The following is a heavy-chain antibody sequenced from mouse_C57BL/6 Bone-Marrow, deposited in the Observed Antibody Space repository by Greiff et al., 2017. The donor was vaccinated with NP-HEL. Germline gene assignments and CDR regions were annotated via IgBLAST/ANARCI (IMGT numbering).Heavy chain of an antibody. CDR2: IYPGDGDT. CDR1: GYAFSSSW. D-gene: IGHD1-1*01. Sequence: QVQLKQSGPELVKPGASVKISCKASGYAFSSSWMNWVKQRPGKGLEWIGRIYPGDGDTNYNGKFKGKATLTADKSSSTAYMQLSSLTSEDSAVYFCASKIYYYGSLFDYWGQGTTLTVSS. CDR3: ASKIYYYGSLFDY. J-gene: IGHJ2*01. V-gene: IGHV1-82*01.